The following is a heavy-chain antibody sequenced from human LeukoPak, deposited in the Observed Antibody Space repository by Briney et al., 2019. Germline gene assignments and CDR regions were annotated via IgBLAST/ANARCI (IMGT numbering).Heavy chain of an antibody. Sequence: GASVKVSCKASGYTFTGYYMHWVRQAPGQGLEWMGWINPNSGGTNYAQKFQGRVTMTRDTSISTAYMELSRLRSDDTAVYYCAKDEYGAGSYPDSWGQGTLITVSP. CDR2: INPNSGGT. D-gene: IGHD3-10*01. J-gene: IGHJ4*02. CDR1: GYTFTGYY. V-gene: IGHV1-2*02. CDR3: AKDEYGAGSYPDS.